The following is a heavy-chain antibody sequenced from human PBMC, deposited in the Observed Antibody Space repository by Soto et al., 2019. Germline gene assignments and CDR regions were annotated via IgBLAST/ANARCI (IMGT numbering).Heavy chain of an antibody. CDR3: AMRTSTIFGVDIQGYFDY. Sequence: SETLSLTCAVYGWSFSGYYWSWIRQPPGKGLEWIGEINHSGSTNYNPSLKSRVTISVDTSKNQFSLKLSSVTAADTAVYYCAMRTSTIFGVDIQGYFDYWGQGTLVTVSS. J-gene: IGHJ4*02. V-gene: IGHV4-34*01. CDR2: INHSGST. D-gene: IGHD3-3*01. CDR1: GWSFSGYY.